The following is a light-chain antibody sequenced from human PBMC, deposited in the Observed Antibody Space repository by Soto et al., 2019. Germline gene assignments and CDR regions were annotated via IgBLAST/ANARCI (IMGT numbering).Light chain of an antibody. CDR2: LGS. J-gene: IGKJ5*01. Sequence: DIVMTQSPLSLPVTPGEPASISCRSSQSLLHSDGNNYFDWYLLKAGQSPQLLIYLGSNRASGVPDRFSGSGSGTDFTLKISRVEAEDVGVYYCMQGLQPPLTFGQGTRLEIK. V-gene: IGKV2-28*01. CDR1: QSLLHSDGNNY. CDR3: MQGLQPPLT.